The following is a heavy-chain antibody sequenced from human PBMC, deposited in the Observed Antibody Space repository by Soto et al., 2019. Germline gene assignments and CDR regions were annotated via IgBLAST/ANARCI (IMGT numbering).Heavy chain of an antibody. D-gene: IGHD3-10*01. CDR3: ARHKITALFDY. Sequence: PSETLSLTCAVYGGSFSGYYWTWIRQPPGTGLEWIGEINHSGSTNYNPSLKSRVTISVDTSKNQFSLKLTSVTAADTAVYYCARHKITALFDYWGQGTLVTVSS. CDR2: INHSGST. J-gene: IGHJ4*02. V-gene: IGHV4-34*01. CDR1: GGSFSGYY.